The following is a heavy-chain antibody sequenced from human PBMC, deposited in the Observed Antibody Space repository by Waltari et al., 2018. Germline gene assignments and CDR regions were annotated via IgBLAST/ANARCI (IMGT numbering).Heavy chain of an antibody. D-gene: IGHD2-2*01. Sequence: QVQLVQSGAEVKKPGSSVKVSCKASGCPFSRYSIRWVRQAPGPGRECMGGIIPIFGTANYAQKFQGRVTITADESTSTAYMELSSLRSEDTAVYYCARDGPDIVVVPADQPYYYYGMDVWGQGTTVTVSS. V-gene: IGHV1-69*01. CDR3: ARDGPDIVVVPADQPYYYYGMDV. J-gene: IGHJ6*02. CDR1: GCPFSRYS. CDR2: IIPIFGTA.